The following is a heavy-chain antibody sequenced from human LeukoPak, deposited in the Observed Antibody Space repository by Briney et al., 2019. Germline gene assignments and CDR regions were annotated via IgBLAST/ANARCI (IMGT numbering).Heavy chain of an antibody. CDR1: GLTFSKYS. CDR2: IDTGSTTM. V-gene: IGHV3-48*04. Sequence: GGSLRLSCAASGLTFSKYSMTWVRQAPGKGLEWVSFIDTGSTTMYYTDSVKGRFTISRDNAKNSLYLQMDSLKVEDTAIYYCARDNWVDYWGQGTLVTVSS. CDR3: ARDNWVDY. J-gene: IGHJ5*01.